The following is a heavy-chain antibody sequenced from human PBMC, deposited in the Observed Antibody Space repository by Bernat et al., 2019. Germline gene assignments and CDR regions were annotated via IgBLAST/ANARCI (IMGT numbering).Heavy chain of an antibody. J-gene: IGHJ3*02. CDR1: GFTFSSYG. CDR2: IWYDGSNK. Sequence: QVQLVESGGGVVQPGRSLRLSCAASGFTFSSYGMHWVRQAPGKGLEWVAVIWYDGSNKYYADSVKGRFTISRDNSKNTLYLQMNSLRAEDTAVYYCARDHRGGGSRTHAFDIWGQGTMVTVSS. CDR3: ARDHRGGGSRTHAFDI. V-gene: IGHV3-33*01. D-gene: IGHD2-15*01.